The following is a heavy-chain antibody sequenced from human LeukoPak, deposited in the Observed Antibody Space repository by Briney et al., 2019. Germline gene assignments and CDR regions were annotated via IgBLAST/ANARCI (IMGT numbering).Heavy chain of an antibody. Sequence: SVKVSCKASGGTFSSYAISWVRQAPGQGLEWLGRIIPIFGTANYAQKFQGRVTITTDESTSTAYMELSSLRSEDTAVYYCARGFSDSSGYLARIWGQGTLVTVSS. CDR3: ARGFSDSSGYLARI. J-gene: IGHJ4*02. CDR2: IIPIFGTA. V-gene: IGHV1-69*05. CDR1: GGTFSSYA. D-gene: IGHD3-22*01.